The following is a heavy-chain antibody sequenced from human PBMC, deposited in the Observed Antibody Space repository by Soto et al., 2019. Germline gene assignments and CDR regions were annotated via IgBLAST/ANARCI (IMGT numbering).Heavy chain of an antibody. CDR1: GGSISRYF. D-gene: IGHD2-21*01. V-gene: IGHV4-59*01. Sequence: LSLTCTVSGGSISRYFWSWIRQSPGKGLEWIGYIFYTGSTTYNPSLKSRVTISIDTSKNQFSLKLSSMTAADTAVYYCAHFSDLEWFDPWGQGTLVTVSS. J-gene: IGHJ5*02. CDR3: AHFSDLEWFDP. CDR2: IFYTGST.